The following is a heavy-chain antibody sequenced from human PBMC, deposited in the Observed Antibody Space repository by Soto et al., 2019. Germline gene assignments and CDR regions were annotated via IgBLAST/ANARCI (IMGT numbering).Heavy chain of an antibody. CDR1: GFTFSEHA. J-gene: IGHJ6*02. CDR2: IMWNSRKI. D-gene: IGHD3-16*01. CDR3: TRDLWPGGADV. Sequence: DVQLIESGGGFVQPGWSLRLSCAGSGFTFSEHAMHWVRQAPGKGLEWVSGIMWNSRKIGYADSVRGRFIISRDSARNSLYLQMNSLRVEDTATYYCTRDLWPGGADVWGQGTTVIVSS. V-gene: IGHV3-9*01.